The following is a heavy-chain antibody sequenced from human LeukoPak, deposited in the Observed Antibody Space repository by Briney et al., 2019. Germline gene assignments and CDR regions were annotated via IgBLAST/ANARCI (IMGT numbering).Heavy chain of an antibody. V-gene: IGHV3-48*04. D-gene: IGHD6-19*01. CDR2: ISSSSSTI. Sequence: GGSLRLSCAASGFTFSSYSMNWVRQAPGKGLEWVSYISSSSSTIYYADSVKGRFTISRDNAKNSLYLQMNSLRAEDTAVYYCARVLAVAAVDYWGQGTLVTVSS. J-gene: IGHJ4*02. CDR3: ARVLAVAAVDY. CDR1: GFTFSSYS.